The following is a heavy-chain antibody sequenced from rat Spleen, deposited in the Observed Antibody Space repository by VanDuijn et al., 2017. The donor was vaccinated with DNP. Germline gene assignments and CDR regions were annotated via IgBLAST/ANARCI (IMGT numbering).Heavy chain of an antibody. Sequence: EVQVVESGGDLVRPGRSLKLACVASGFTFKKYWMTWIRQVPGKGLEWVASITSSGATTYHPDSVKGRFTISRDNAKNTLYLQMNSLRSEDTATYYCAGDNSGYDWFAYWGQGTLVTVSS. V-gene: IGHV5-31*01. CDR2: ITSSGATT. CDR3: AGDNSGYDWFAY. D-gene: IGHD4-3*01. CDR1: GFTFKKYW. J-gene: IGHJ3*01.